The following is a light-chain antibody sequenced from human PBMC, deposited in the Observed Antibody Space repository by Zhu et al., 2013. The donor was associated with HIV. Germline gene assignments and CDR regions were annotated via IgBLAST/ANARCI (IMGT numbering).Light chain of an antibody. V-gene: IGKV1-8*01. J-gene: IGKJ4*01. CDR1: QGISSY. CDR2: DVS. Sequence: AIRMTQSPSSLSASTGDRVTITCRASQGISSYLAWYQQKPGKAPKLLIFDVSSLQSGVPSRFSGSRSGTEFSLTINSLQPDDSATYYCQQYNSYSLTFGGGTKV. CDR3: QQYNSYSLT.